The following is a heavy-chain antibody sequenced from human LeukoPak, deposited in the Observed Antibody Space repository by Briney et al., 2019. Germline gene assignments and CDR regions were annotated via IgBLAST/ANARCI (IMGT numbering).Heavy chain of an antibody. CDR2: ISSSSSYI. D-gene: IGHD3-16*01. Sequence: GGSLRLSCAASGFTFSSYSMNWVRQAPGKGLEWVSSISSSSSYIYYADSVKGRFTISRDNAKNSLYLQMNSLRAEDTAMYYCARDLRGFLRVWGQGTLVTVSS. CDR1: GFTFSSYS. J-gene: IGHJ4*02. V-gene: IGHV3-21*01. CDR3: ARDLRGFLRV.